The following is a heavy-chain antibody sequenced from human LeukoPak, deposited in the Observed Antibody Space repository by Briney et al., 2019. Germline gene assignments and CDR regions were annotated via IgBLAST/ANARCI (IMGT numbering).Heavy chain of an antibody. CDR3: ARESHYGDYRDY. CDR1: GYTFTSYD. D-gene: IGHD4-17*01. V-gene: IGHV1-69*04. J-gene: IGHJ4*02. Sequence: ASVKVSCKASGYTFTSYDINWVRQATGQGLEWMGRIIPILGIANYAQKFQGRVTITADKSTSTAYMELSSLRSEDTAVYYCARESHYGDYRDYWGQGTLVTVSS. CDR2: IIPILGIA.